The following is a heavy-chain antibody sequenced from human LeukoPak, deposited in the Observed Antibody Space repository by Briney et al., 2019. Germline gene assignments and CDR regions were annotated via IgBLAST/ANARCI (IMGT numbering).Heavy chain of an antibody. CDR2: ISGSGGST. CDR3: AKVADYGDYFDY. D-gene: IGHD4-17*01. V-gene: IGHV3-23*01. CDR1: GFTFSSYA. J-gene: IGHJ4*02. Sequence: GGSLRLSCAPSGFTFSSYAMNWVRQAPGKGLEWVSAISGSGGSTYYADSVKGRFTISRDNSKNTLYLQMNSLRAEETAVYYCAKVADYGDYFDYWGQGTLVTVSS.